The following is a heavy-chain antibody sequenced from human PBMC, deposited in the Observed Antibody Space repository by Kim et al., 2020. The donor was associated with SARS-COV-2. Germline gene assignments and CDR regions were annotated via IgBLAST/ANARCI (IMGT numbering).Heavy chain of an antibody. Sequence: GGSLRLSCTASGFTFSFYAMTWVRQAPGKGLEWVSGITGSGGTTFYADSVKGRFTISRDNSKNTVYLQLNSLRVEDTALYYCVKDPNGAARPYYFDSWGQGTLVTVSS. V-gene: IGHV3-23*01. J-gene: IGHJ4*02. D-gene: IGHD6-6*01. CDR1: GFTFSFYA. CDR3: VKDPNGAARPYYFDS. CDR2: ITGSGGTT.